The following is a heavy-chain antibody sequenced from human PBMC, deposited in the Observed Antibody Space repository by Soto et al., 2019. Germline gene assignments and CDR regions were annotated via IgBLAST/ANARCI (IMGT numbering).Heavy chain of an antibody. J-gene: IGHJ6*02. CDR3: ARPNAYCYYYCGMDV. CDR2: INPNSGAT. D-gene: IGHD1-1*01. CDR1: GYTFTGYY. V-gene: IGHV1-2*02. Sequence: ASVQVSSRASGYTFTGYYMNWVRHHPGQELELMGWINPNSGATNYAKKFHGRVTMITDKSISTAYMELSRLMPAAPAVNYCARPNAYCYYYCGMDVWGQGTTVTVAS.